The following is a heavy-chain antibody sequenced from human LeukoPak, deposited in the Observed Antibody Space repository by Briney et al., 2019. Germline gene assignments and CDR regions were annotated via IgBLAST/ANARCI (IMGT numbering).Heavy chain of an antibody. D-gene: IGHD3-3*01. J-gene: IGHJ5*02. Sequence: PSETLSLTCTVSGGSITSGGSYWTWIRQPRGKGLEWIGSIYYSGSTYYNPSLKSRVTISVDTSKNQFSLKLSSVTAADTAVYYCARIRGKYYDFPFDPWGQGTLVTVSS. CDR2: IYYSGST. CDR3: ARIRGKYYDFPFDP. CDR1: GGSITSGGSY. V-gene: IGHV4-30-2*03.